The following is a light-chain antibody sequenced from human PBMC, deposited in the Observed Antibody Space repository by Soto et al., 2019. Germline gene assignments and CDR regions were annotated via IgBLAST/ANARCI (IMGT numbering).Light chain of an antibody. Sequence: EIVLTQSPATLSLSPGERATLSCRASQSVSSYLAWYQQKPGQAPRLLIYDASTRATGVPARFSGSGSGTEFTLTINSLQSEDFAVHYCQRYNNVPLTFGGGTKVDIK. CDR3: QRYNNVPLT. J-gene: IGKJ4*01. CDR2: DAS. CDR1: QSVSSY. V-gene: IGKV3-15*01.